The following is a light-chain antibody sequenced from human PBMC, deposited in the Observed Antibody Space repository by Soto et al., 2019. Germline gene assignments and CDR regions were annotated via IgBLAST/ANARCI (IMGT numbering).Light chain of an antibody. J-gene: IGLJ1*01. V-gene: IGLV2-14*01. CDR3: SSYTTTNTYV. CDR1: SSDVGGYNY. Sequence: QSALTQPASVSGSPGQSITISCTGTSSDVGGYNYVSWSQQHPGKAPKLMIYEVSNRPSGVSNRFSGSKSGNTASLTISVLQAEDEADYYCSSYTTTNTYVFGTGTKLTVL. CDR2: EVS.